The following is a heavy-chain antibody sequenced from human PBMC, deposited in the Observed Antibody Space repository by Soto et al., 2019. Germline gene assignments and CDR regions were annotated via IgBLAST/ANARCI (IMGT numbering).Heavy chain of an antibody. V-gene: IGHV1-69*01. CDR1: GGTFSSYA. D-gene: IGHD3-10*01. Sequence: QVQLVQSGAEVKKPGSSVKVSCKASGGTFSSYAISWVRQAPGQGLEWMGGIIPIFGTANYAQKFQGRVTITADESTSTAYMELSSLRSEDKAVYYCARDLDYYGSGSDYNFDYWGQGTLVTVSS. CDR2: IIPIFGTA. J-gene: IGHJ4*02. CDR3: ARDLDYYGSGSDYNFDY.